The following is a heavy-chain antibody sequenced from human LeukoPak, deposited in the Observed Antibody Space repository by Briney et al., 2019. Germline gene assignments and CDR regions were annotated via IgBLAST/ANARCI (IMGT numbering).Heavy chain of an antibody. D-gene: IGHD4-17*01. CDR3: VRLFGGVTTFDY. V-gene: IGHV3-48*04. J-gene: IGHJ4*02. CDR1: GFTFSDYS. CDR2: IGIDSGNT. Sequence: GGSLRLSCAASGFTFSDYSMNWVRQAPGKGLEWISYIGIDSGNTNYADSVKGRFTISRDNAQNSLYLHMNSLSAEDTAVYYCVRLFGGVTTFDYWGQGTLITVSS.